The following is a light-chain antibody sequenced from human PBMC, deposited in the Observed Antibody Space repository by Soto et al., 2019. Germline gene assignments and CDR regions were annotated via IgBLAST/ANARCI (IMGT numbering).Light chain of an antibody. V-gene: IGLV2-14*01. CDR2: DVT. CDR3: SLYTSSRTLYV. CDR1: SSDVGDNNY. J-gene: IGLJ1*01. Sequence: QSAVTQPASVSGAPGQSITISCTGTSSDVGDNNYVSWYQQHPGKAPKLMIYDVTHRPSGISNRFSGSKSGNTASLTISGLQAEDEAHYYCSLYTSSRTLYVFGTGTKVTVL.